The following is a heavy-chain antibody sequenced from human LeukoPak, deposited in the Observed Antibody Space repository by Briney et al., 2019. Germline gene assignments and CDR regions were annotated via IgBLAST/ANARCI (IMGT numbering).Heavy chain of an antibody. D-gene: IGHD5-24*01. V-gene: IGHV5-51*01. CDR2: IYPGDSYT. Sequence: GESLKISCKASGYSFTSYWIGWVRQMHGEGLEWMGIIYPGDSYTTYSPSFQGQVTISADKSMNTAYLQWSSLKASDTAMYYCAREKMSTTGVDYWGQGTLVTVSS. CDR3: AREKMSTTGVDY. CDR1: GYSFTSYW. J-gene: IGHJ4*02.